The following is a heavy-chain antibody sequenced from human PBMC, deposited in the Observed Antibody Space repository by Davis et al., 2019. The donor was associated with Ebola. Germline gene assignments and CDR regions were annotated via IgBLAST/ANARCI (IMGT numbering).Heavy chain of an antibody. V-gene: IGHV3-30*18. J-gene: IGHJ5*02. CDR3: AKKSWPEFDP. CDR2: ISYDGSNK. CDR1: GFTFSSYG. Sequence: GESLKISCAASGFTFSSYGMHWVRQAPGKGLEWVAVISYDGSNKYYADSVKGRFTISRDNSKNTLYLQMNSLRAEETAVYYCAKKSWPEFDPWGQGTLVTVSS. D-gene: IGHD5-24*01.